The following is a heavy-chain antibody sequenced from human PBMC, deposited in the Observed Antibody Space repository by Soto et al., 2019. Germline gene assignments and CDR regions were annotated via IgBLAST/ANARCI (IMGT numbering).Heavy chain of an antibody. CDR1: GGTFSSYA. J-gene: IGHJ4*02. V-gene: IGHV1-69*12. CDR2: IIPIFGTA. Sequence: QVQLVQSGAEVKKPGSSVKVSCKASGGTFSSYAISWVRQAPGQGPEWMGGIIPIFGTANYAQKFKGRVTITADDSTSTAYMELSSLRSEDTAVYYCARATDIWFGESYFDYWGQGTLVTVSS. D-gene: IGHD3-10*01. CDR3: ARATDIWFGESYFDY.